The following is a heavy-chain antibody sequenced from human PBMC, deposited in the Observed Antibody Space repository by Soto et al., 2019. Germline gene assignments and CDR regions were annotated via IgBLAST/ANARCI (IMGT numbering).Heavy chain of an antibody. CDR3: ARDLTVRGVIGPLFFWFDP. CDR2: ISSYNGVT. Sequence: GASVKVSCKASGYTFTDYYMHCVLQSPVQCLEWMGWISSYNGVTHYAPKFQGRVTMTTDTSTSTAYMELRSLRSDDTAVYYCARDLTVRGVIGPLFFWFDPWGQGTLVTVS. CDR1: GYTFTDYY. J-gene: IGHJ5*02. D-gene: IGHD3-10*01. V-gene: IGHV1-2*02.